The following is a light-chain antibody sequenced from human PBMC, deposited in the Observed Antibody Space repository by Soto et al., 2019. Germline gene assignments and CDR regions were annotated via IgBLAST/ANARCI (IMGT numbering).Light chain of an antibody. V-gene: IGKV1-5*01. CDR1: QSIGGF. Sequence: DIQMTQSPSSLSASVGDRVTITCRASQSIGGFLNWYQQKLGKAPKLLIYAASSLQSGVPSRFSGSGSGTEFTLTISSLQPDDFATYYCQQYNTYWTFGQGTKVDIK. CDR2: AAS. CDR3: QQYNTYWT. J-gene: IGKJ1*01.